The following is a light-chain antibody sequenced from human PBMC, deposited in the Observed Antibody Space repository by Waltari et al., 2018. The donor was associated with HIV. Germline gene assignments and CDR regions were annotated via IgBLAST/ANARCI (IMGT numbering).Light chain of an antibody. V-gene: IGLV1-44*01. Sequence: QSVLTQPPSASGTPGQRVTISCSGSSSNIGINSVNWYQQFPGTAPKLLIYTNNQRPSGVPKRFSASKSCTSASLAISRLQSEDESDYYCEAWDDSLNGVVFGGGTKLTVL. J-gene: IGLJ2*01. CDR1: SSNIGINS. CDR3: EAWDDSLNGVV. CDR2: TNN.